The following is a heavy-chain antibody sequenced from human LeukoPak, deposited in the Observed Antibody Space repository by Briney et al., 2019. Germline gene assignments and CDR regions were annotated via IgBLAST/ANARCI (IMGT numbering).Heavy chain of an antibody. Sequence: ASVKVSCKASGYTFTGYYMHWVRQAPGQGLEWMGWINPNSGGTNYAQKFQGRVTMTRDTSISTAYMELSRLRSDDTAVYYCARSLVFDRRGDFDYWGQGTLVTVSS. D-gene: IGHD1-14*01. J-gene: IGHJ4*02. V-gene: IGHV1-2*02. CDR2: INPNSGGT. CDR3: ARSLVFDRRGDFDY. CDR1: GYTFTGYY.